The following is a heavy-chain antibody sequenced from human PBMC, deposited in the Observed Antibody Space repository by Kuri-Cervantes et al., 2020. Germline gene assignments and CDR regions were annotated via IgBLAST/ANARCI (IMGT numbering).Heavy chain of an antibody. CDR1: GFTFSSYG. J-gene: IGHJ5*02. CDR3: ARERAAARPDDNWFDP. V-gene: IGHV3-33*01. D-gene: IGHD6-25*01. CDR2: IWYDGSNK. Sequence: GGSLRLSCAASGFTFSSYGMHWVRQAPGKGLEWVAVIWYDGSNKYYADSVKGRFTISRDNSKNTLYLQMNSLRAEDTAVYYCARERAAARPDDNWFDPWGQGTLVTVSS.